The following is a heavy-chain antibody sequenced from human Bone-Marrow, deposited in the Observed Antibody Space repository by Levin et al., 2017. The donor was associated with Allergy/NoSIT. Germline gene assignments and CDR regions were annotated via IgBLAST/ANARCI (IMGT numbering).Heavy chain of an antibody. CDR1: GGTFSSYA. J-gene: IGHJ6*02. CDR3: ARYVRGVIIRDYYYGMDV. Sequence: SVKVSCKASGGTFSSYAISWVRQAPGQGLEWMGGIIPIFGTANYAQKFQGRVTITADESTSTAYMELSSLRSEDTAVYYCARYVRGVIIRDYYYGMDVWGQGTTVTVSS. CDR2: IIPIFGTA. V-gene: IGHV1-69*13. D-gene: IGHD3-10*02.